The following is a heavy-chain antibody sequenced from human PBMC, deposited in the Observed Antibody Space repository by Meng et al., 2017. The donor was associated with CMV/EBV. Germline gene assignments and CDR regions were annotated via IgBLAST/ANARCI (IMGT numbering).Heavy chain of an antibody. V-gene: IGHV3-73*01. CDR3: SRRWEGVGNYYFD. CDR2: IKSKASNYAT. CDR1: RFTFSGST. D-gene: IGHD3/OR15-3a*01. J-gene: IGHJ4*02. Sequence: SCAVSRFTFSGSTIHWVRQASGKGLEWLGRIKSKASNYATAYGASVKGRFTISRDDSKNTAYLQMNGLKIEDTAVYYCSRRWEGVGNYYFDWGQGTLVTVSS.